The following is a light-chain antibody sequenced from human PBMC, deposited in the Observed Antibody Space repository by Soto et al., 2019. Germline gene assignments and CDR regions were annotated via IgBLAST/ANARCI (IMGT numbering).Light chain of an antibody. CDR3: QQGHNWPLT. CDR2: GAS. V-gene: IGKV3-15*01. J-gene: IGKJ2*01. Sequence: EIVMTQSPATLSLSPGERAALSCRASQSINSELAWYQQKPGQPPRLLIYGASTRATGVPARFTGSESGSEFTLTISGLQSEDCGVYYCQQGHNWPLTFGQGTRLEI. CDR1: QSINSE.